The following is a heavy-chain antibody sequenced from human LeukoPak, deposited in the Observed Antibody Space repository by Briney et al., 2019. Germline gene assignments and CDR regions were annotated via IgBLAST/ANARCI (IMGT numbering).Heavy chain of an antibody. CDR2: IYHSGRT. D-gene: IGHD2-21*01. V-gene: IGHV4-4*02. CDR1: GGSISSSNW. J-gene: IGHJ5*02. CDR3: ARGSCGVDCPGYNWFDP. Sequence: SETLSLTCAVSGGSISSSNWWSWVRQPPGKGLEGIGEIYHSGRTNYNPSLKSRVTISVDTSKNQFSLKLSSVTAADTAVYYWARGSCGVDCPGYNWFDPWGQGILVTVSS.